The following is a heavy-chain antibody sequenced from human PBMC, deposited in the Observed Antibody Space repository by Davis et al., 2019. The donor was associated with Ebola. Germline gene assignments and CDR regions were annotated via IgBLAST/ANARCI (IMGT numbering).Heavy chain of an antibody. CDR2: IYDHST. CDR3: ARDRVQEVIIYYYFAMDV. V-gene: IGHV3-66*01. D-gene: IGHD3-10*01. J-gene: IGHJ6*02. Sequence: PGGSLRLSCAASGFTVSSNHMSWVRQAPGKGLEWVSVIYDHSTAYADSVRGRFIISRDNTKNTLSLQMNSLRAEDTAVYYCARDRVQEVIIYYYFAMDVWGQGTTVTVSS. CDR1: GFTVSSNH.